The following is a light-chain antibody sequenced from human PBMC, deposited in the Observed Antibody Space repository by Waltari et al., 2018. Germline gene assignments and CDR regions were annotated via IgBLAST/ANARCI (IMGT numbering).Light chain of an antibody. CDR3: QVWDSGTAV. V-gene: IGLV3-9*01. J-gene: IGLJ7*01. CDR2: RDK. CDR1: NIGGKN. Sequence: SYDLTQPLSVSVALGQTAGISCGGNNIGGKNVHWYQQKAGHAPLLVIYRDKNRPSRIPERFSGSNSENTATLTISRAQAADEADYYCQVWDSGTAVFGGGTQLTVL.